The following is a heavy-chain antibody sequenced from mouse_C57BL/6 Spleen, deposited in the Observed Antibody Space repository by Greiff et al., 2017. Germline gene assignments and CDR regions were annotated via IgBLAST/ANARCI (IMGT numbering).Heavy chain of an antibody. J-gene: IGHJ1*03. Sequence: VQRVESGPGLVQPSQSLSITCTVSGFSLTSYGVHWVRQSPGKGLEWLGVIWSGGSTDYNAAFISRLSISKDNSKSQVFVKMNSLQADDTAIYYCASLYYYGSSPDWYFDVWGTGTTVTVSS. V-gene: IGHV2-2*01. CDR3: ASLYYYGSSPDWYFDV. D-gene: IGHD1-1*01. CDR2: IWSGGST. CDR1: GFSLTSYG.